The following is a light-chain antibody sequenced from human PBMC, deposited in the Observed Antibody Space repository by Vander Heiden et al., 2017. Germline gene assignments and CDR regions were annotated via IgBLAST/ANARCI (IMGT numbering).Light chain of an antibody. Sequence: QSALTQPPSVSGSPGQSVTISCTGTSSDVGGYNYVSWYQQHPGKAPKLMIYDVNKRPSGVPDRFSGSKSDNTASLTISGLQAEDEADYYCCSYAGSFRVFGTGTKVTVL. CDR2: DVN. CDR3: CSYAGSFRV. CDR1: SSDVGGYNY. J-gene: IGLJ1*01. V-gene: IGLV2-11*01.